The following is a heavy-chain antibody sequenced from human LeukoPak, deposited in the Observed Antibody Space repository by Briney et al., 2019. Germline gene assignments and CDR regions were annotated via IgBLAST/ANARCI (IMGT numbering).Heavy chain of an antibody. J-gene: IGHJ4*02. V-gene: IGHV3-74*01. CDR3: ARALLPRYCSSTSCYADYFDY. CDR2: INSDGSST. CDR1: RFTFSTYW. Sequence: HPGGSLRLSCAASRFTFSTYWMHWVRQAPGKGLVWVSRINSDGSSTGYADSVKGRFTISRDNAKNSLYLQMNSLRAEDTAVYYCARALLPRYCSSTSCYADYFDYWGQGTLVTVSS. D-gene: IGHD2-2*01.